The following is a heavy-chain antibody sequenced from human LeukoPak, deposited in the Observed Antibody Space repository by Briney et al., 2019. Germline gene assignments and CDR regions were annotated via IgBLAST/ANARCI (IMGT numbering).Heavy chain of an antibody. D-gene: IGHD5-12*01. CDR3: ARETIVATIPEVGFGP. CDR1: GGSISSGSYY. J-gene: IGHJ5*02. V-gene: IGHV4-61*02. Sequence: SETLSLTCTVSGGSISSGSYYWSWIRQPAGKGLEWIGRIYTSGSTNYNPSLKSRVTISVDTSKNQFSLKLSSVTAADTAVYYCARETIVATIPEVGFGPWGQGTLVTVSS. CDR2: IYTSGST.